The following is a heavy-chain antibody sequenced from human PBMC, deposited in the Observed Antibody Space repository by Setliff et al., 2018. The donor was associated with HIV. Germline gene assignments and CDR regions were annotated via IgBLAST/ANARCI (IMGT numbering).Heavy chain of an antibody. V-gene: IGHV3-30*02. CDR3: AKDQRSFIALYYLDV. CDR2: IWSDGRNK. CDR1: GFTFSGYG. J-gene: IGHJ6*04. Sequence: PGGSLRLSCAASGFTFSGYGMHWVRQAPGRGLEWVAFIWSDGRNKYYVDSVKGRFTISRDNSKNTLYLQMNSLRVEDTAVYYCAKDQRSFIALYYLDVWGKGTTVTVSS. D-gene: IGHD3-10*01.